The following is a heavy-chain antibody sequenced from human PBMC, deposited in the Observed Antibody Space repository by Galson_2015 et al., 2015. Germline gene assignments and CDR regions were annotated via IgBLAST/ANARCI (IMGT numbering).Heavy chain of an antibody. D-gene: IGHD4-23*01. J-gene: IGHJ4*02. CDR3: ARDAAVAADY. V-gene: IGHV1-2*06. CDR1: GYSFTGYY. CDR2: TNPKSGGT. Sequence: SVKVSCKASGYSFTGYYIHWVRQAPGHGLEWMGRTNPKSGGTSYAREFQGRVTLTTDTSISTAYMDLSSLKSDDTAVYYCARDAAVAADYWGQGTLVTVSS.